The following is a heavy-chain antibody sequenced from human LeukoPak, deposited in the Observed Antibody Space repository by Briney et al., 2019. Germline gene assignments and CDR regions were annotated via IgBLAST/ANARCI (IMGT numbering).Heavy chain of an antibody. Sequence: QPGGSLRLSCAASRFTFSSHAMSWVRQAPGKGLEWVSGISGSGNSTYFADSVKGRFTISRDNSKNTLYLQMNSLRADDTAVYYCAKGTPPLDYFDSWGQGTLVTVSS. CDR1: RFTFSSHA. CDR3: AKGTPPLDYFDS. V-gene: IGHV3-23*01. J-gene: IGHJ4*02. CDR2: ISGSGNST.